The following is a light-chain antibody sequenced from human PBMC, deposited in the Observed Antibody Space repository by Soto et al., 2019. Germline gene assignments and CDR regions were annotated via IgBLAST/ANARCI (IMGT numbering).Light chain of an antibody. CDR2: GAS. V-gene: IGKV3-20*01. J-gene: IGKJ1*01. Sequence: EIVLTQSPGTLSLTLGERATLSCRASQSLRTNSLAWYQQKPGQAPRLLISGASSGATGVPDRFSGSGSGTDFNLTISRLEPEDFAVYYCHQYGTSPQTFGQGSMVDVK. CDR3: HQYGTSPQT. CDR1: QSLRTNS.